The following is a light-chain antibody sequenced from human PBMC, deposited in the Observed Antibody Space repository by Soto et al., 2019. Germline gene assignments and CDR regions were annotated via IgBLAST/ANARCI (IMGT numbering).Light chain of an antibody. CDR1: QSVSSF. CDR2: DAS. V-gene: IGKV3-11*01. J-gene: IGKJ4*01. CDR3: YQRSNWPPT. Sequence: EIVMTQSPATLSVSPGERATLSCRASQSVSSFLAWYQQKPGQAPRLPIYDASNRATGIPAKFSGSGSGTDFTLTISSLEPEDFAVYYCYQRSNWPPTFGGGTKVDIK.